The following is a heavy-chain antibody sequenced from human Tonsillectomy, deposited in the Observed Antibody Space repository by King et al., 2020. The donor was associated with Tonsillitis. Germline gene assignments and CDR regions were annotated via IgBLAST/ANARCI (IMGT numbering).Heavy chain of an antibody. CDR3: AKVGFGDLDY. CDR2: IISSGSNT. J-gene: IGHJ4*02. V-gene: IGHV3-23*05. Sequence: VQLVESGGGLVQPGGSLRLSCAASGFSFSSYAMTWVRQAPGKGLEGVSVIISSGSNTYYADSVKGRFTISRDNSKNTLYLQMNSLTAEDTAVYYCAKVGFGDLDYWGQGTLVTVSS. CDR1: GFSFSSYA. D-gene: IGHD3-10*01.